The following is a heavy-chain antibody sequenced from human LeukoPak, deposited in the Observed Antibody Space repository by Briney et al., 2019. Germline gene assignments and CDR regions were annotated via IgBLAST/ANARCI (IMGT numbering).Heavy chain of an antibody. CDR3: ATPNGFSYGFFDS. Sequence: SETLSLSCTVSGGSVSSSRSYWGWIRQSPVKGLEWIGSFYFSGSTYYNPSLKSRVSISLDTSKNQFSLKLTSVTAADTAVYYCATPNGFSYGFFDSWGQGILVTVSS. D-gene: IGHD5-18*01. V-gene: IGHV4-39*01. J-gene: IGHJ4*02. CDR1: GGSVSSSRSY. CDR2: FYFSGST.